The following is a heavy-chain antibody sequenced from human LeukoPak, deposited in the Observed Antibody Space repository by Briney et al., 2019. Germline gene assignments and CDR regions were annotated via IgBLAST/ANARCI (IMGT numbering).Heavy chain of an antibody. CDR1: GGSISSYY. J-gene: IGHJ4*02. Sequence: SETLSLTCTVSGGSISSYYGSWIRQPPGKGLEWIGYIYYSGSTNYNPSLKSRVTISVDTSKDQFPLKLSSVTAADTAVYYCAGALSGSHSWAYWGQGTLVTVSS. CDR2: IYYSGST. D-gene: IGHD1-26*01. V-gene: IGHV4-59*01. CDR3: AGALSGSHSWAY.